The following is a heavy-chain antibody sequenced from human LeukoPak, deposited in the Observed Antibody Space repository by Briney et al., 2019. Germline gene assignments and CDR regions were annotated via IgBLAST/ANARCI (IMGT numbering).Heavy chain of an antibody. CDR3: ARADCSGSTCYLRRSWFDP. CDR2: ISTSSRYI. J-gene: IGHJ5*02. Sequence: SGGSLRLSCAASGFTFSSFDMNWVRQAPGKGLEWVSSISTSSRYIYYRDSVKGRFTISRDDAKNSLYLQMNSLRVEDTAVYYCARADCSGSTCYLRRSWFDPWGQGTLVTVS. V-gene: IGHV3-21*01. D-gene: IGHD2-2*01. CDR1: GFTFSSFD.